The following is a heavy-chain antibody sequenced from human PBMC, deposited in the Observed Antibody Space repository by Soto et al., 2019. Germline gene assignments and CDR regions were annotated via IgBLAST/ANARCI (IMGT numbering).Heavy chain of an antibody. CDR3: AKGSASARPYYFDY. V-gene: IGHV3-23*01. J-gene: IGHJ4*02. CDR1: GFTFSSYV. D-gene: IGHD6-6*01. CDR2: LTGSSGDT. Sequence: EVQLLESGGGLVQPGGSLRLSCAASGFTFSSYVMSWVRQAPGKGLEWVSALTGSSGDTYYADSVKGRFPTSRDNSKNTLYLQMSSPRAEDTVVYYCAKGSASARPYYFDYWGQGTLVTVSS.